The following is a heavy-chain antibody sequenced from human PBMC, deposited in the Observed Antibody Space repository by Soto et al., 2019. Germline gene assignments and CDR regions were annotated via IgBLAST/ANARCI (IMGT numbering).Heavy chain of an antibody. CDR3: ARYYDSSGYYYQFPDHFDY. D-gene: IGHD3-22*01. V-gene: IGHV4-39*01. Sequence: KPSETLSLTCTVSGGSISSSSYYWGWIRQPPGKGLEWIGSIYYSGSTYYNPSLKSRVTISVDTSKNQFSLKLSSVTAADTAVYYCARYYDSSGYYYQFPDHFDYWGQGTLVTVSS. J-gene: IGHJ4*02. CDR1: GGSISSSSYY. CDR2: IYYSGST.